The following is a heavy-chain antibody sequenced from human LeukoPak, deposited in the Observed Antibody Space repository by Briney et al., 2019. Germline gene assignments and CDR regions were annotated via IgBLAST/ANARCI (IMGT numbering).Heavy chain of an antibody. CDR2: IKQDGSEK. CDR1: GFTFSSYW. V-gene: IGHV3-7*01. J-gene: IGHJ5*02. Sequence: PGGSLRLSCAASGFTFSSYWMSWVRQAPGKGLEWVANIKQDGSEKYYVDSVKGRFTISRDNAKNSLYLQMNSLRAEDTAVYYCARDCGKPRIPNWFDPWGQGTLVTVSS. CDR3: ARDCGKPRIPNWFDP. D-gene: IGHD2-21*01.